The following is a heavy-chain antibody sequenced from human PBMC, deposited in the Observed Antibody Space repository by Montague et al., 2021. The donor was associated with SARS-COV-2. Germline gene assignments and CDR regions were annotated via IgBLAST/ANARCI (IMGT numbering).Heavy chain of an antibody. CDR1: GFTFSSYE. CDR2: ISSSDSTI. J-gene: IGHJ4*02. V-gene: IGHV3-48*03. CDR3: ARQASGSYWYYFDY. Sequence: SRSLSLSASGFTFSSYEMNWVRQAPGKGLEWVSYISSSDSTIYYADSVKGRFSISRDNAKNSLYLQMNSLRAEDTAVYYCARQASGSYWYYFDYWGQGTLVTVSS. D-gene: IGHD3-10*01.